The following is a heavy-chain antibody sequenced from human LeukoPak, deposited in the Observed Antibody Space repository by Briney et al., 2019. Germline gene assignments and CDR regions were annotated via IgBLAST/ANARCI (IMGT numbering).Heavy chain of an antibody. J-gene: IGHJ5*02. CDR2: IYYSGST. V-gene: IGHV4-59*01. Sequence: SETLSLTCTVSGASIRSYYWSWTRQPPGKGLEWIGYIYYSGSTSYNPSLQSRVTISVDTSKNQFSLRLSSVTSADTAVYYCASDYDSSGYYYLWGQGTLVTVSS. CDR3: ASDYDSSGYYYL. D-gene: IGHD3-22*01. CDR1: GASIRSYY.